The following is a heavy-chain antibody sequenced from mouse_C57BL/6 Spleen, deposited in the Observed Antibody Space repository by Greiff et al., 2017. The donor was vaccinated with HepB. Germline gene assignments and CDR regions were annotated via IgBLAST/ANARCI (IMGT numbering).Heavy chain of an antibody. CDR3: ARIKKIVATYFDY. J-gene: IGHJ2*01. V-gene: IGHV1S81*02. Sequence: QVQLQQSGAELVKAGASVKMSCKASGYTFTSYWMHWVKQRLGQGLEWFAKTNPTNGRTYYNEKFKSKATLTVDKSSSTAYMLLSGPTFEDSAVYYCARIKKIVATYFDYWGQGTTPTVSS. CDR1: GYTFTSYW. D-gene: IGHD1-1*01. CDR2: TNPTNGRT.